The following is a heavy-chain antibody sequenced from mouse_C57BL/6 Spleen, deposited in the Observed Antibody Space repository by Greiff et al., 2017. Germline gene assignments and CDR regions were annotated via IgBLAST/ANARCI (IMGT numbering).Heavy chain of an antibody. V-gene: IGHV5-17*01. Sequence: EVKVVESGGGSVKPGGSLKLSCAASGFTFSDYGMHWVRQAPEKGLEWVAYISSGSSTIYYADTVKGRFTISRDNAKNTLFLQMTSLRSEDTAMYYCARSLRYHYYAMDYWGQGTSVTVSS. CDR1: GFTFSDYG. CDR2: ISSGSSTI. D-gene: IGHD1-1*01. J-gene: IGHJ4*01. CDR3: ARSLRYHYYAMDY.